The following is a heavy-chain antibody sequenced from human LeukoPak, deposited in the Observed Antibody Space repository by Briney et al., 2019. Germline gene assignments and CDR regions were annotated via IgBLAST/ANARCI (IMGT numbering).Heavy chain of an antibody. D-gene: IGHD5-12*01. CDR3: AGERGGGYDLFDFDY. V-gene: IGHV1-69*04. CDR2: IIPILGIA. J-gene: IGHJ4*02. Sequence: SVKVSCKASVGTFSSYAISWVRQAPGQGLEWMGRIIPILGIANYAQKFQGRVTITADKSTSTAYMELSSLRSEDTAVYYCAGERGGGYDLFDFDYWGQGTLVTVSS. CDR1: VGTFSSYA.